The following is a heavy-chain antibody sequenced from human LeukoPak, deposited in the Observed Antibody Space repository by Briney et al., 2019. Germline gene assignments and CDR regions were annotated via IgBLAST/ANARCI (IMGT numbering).Heavy chain of an antibody. CDR3: ATGDSIAVAAEYFHH. V-gene: IGHV1-69*10. CDR2: IIPILGKA. CDR1: GGIFSSYA. J-gene: IGHJ1*01. Sequence: GASVKVSCKASGGIFSSYAFSWVRQAPGQGLEWMGGIIPILGKASYAQKFQGRVTITADESTSTAYMELSSLRSEDTAVYYCATGDSIAVAAEYFHHWGQGTLVTVSS. D-gene: IGHD6-19*01.